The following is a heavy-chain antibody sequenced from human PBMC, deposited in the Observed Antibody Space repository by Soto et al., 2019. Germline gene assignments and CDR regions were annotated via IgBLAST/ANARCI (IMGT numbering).Heavy chain of an antibody. D-gene: IGHD3-10*01. Sequence: PSETLSLTCTVSGGSISSGDYYWSWIRQHPGKGLEWIGYIYYSGSTYYNPSLKSRVSISKDTSKNQFSLKLSSVTVADTAVYYCARGSPLARVPGWFAPWGQGTLVTVS. CDR2: IYYSGST. CDR1: GGSISSGDYY. CDR3: ARGSPLARVPGWFAP. J-gene: IGHJ5*02. V-gene: IGHV4-31*03.